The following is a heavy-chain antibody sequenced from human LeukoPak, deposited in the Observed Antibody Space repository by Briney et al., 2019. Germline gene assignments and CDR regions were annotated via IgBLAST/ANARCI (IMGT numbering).Heavy chain of an antibody. V-gene: IGHV1-69*06. CDR2: IIPIFGTA. CDR1: GGTFSSYA. J-gene: IGHJ4*02. D-gene: IGHD6-6*01. Sequence: GASVKVSCKASGGTFSSYAISWVRQAPGQGLEWMGGIIPIFGTANYAQKFQGRVTITADKSTSTAYMELSSLRSEDTAVYYCARGADSSSNRYYFDYWGQGTLVTVSS. CDR3: ARGADSSSNRYYFDY.